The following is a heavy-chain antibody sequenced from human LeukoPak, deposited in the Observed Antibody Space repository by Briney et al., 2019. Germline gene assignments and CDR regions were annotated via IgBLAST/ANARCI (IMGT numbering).Heavy chain of an antibody. Sequence: GGSLRLSCAASGFPFISYEMTGGRRAPGRGLEGVSYIGSSGSTIYYADSVKGRFTISRDNAKNSLYLQMNSLRAEDTAVYYCASHPTRDGGWTYYFDYWGQGTLVTVSS. V-gene: IGHV3-48*03. CDR1: GFPFISYE. J-gene: IGHJ4*02. D-gene: IGHD6-19*01. CDR2: IGSSGSTI. CDR3: ASHPTRDGGWTYYFDY.